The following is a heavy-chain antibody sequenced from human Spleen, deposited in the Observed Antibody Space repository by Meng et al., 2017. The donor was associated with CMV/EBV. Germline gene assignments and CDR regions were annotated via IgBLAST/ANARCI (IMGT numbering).Heavy chain of an antibody. D-gene: IGHD3-3*01. CDR3: ARVRGGFWSGYYYFDY. V-gene: IGHV3-74*01. J-gene: IGHJ4*02. CDR1: GFTFSSYW. Sequence: GGSLRLSCAASGFTFSSYWMHWVRQAPGKGLVWVSRINSAGSSTSDADSVKGRFIISRDNAKNTLYLQMNSLRDEDTAVYYCARVRGGFWSGYYYFDYWGQGTLVTVSS. CDR2: INSAGSST.